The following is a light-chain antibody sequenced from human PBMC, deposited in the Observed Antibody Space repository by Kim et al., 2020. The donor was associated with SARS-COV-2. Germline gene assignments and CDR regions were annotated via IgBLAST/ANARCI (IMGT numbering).Light chain of an antibody. CDR2: SAS. V-gene: IGKV3-15*01. CDR3: QQHNDWPSWT. J-gene: IGKJ1*01. CDR1: QSVSRN. Sequence: DIMMTQSPATLPVSPGERATLSCRASQSVSRNVAWYQQRPGQAPRVLVYSASTRATGIPARFSGNGSGIDFTLTISSLQSEDVALYYCQQHNDWPSWTSGQGTKVDIK.